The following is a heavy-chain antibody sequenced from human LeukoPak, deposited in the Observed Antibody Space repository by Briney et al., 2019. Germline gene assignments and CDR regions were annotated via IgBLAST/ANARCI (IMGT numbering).Heavy chain of an antibody. CDR3: TTGITIFGVVSYYMDV. D-gene: IGHD3-3*01. V-gene: IGHV3-15*01. CDR2: IKSKTDGGTT. Sequence: AGGSLRLSCAASGFTFSSAWMSWVRQAPGKGLEWVGRIKSKTDGGTTDYAAPVKGRFTISRDDSKNTLYLQMNSLKTEDTAVYYCTTGITIFGVVSYYMDVWGKGTTVTVSS. CDR1: GFTFSSAW. J-gene: IGHJ6*03.